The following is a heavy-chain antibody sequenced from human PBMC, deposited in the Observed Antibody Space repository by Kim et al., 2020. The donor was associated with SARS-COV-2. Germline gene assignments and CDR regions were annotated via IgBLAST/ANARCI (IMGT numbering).Heavy chain of an antibody. CDR2: INHSGST. Sequence: SETLSLTCAVYGGSFSGYYWSWIRQPPGKGLEWIGEINHSGSTNYNPSLKSRVTISVDTSKNQFSLKLSSVTAADTAVYYCARGFGGAYYDSNWGQGTLVTVSS. V-gene: IGHV4-34*01. CDR3: ARGFGGAYYDSN. J-gene: IGHJ4*02. D-gene: IGHD3-22*01. CDR1: GGSFSGYY.